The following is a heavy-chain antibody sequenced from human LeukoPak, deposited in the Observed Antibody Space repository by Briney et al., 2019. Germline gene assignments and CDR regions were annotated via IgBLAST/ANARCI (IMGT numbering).Heavy chain of an antibody. Sequence: PGGSLRLSCAASGFTFSSYGMHWVRQAPGKGLEWVAFIRYDGSNKYYADSVKGRFTISRDNSKNTLYLQMNSLRAEDTAVYYCAKDRVTMVRGVINNWFDPWGQGTLVTVSS. J-gene: IGHJ5*02. V-gene: IGHV3-30*02. CDR3: AKDRVTMVRGVINNWFDP. CDR2: IRYDGSNK. CDR1: GFTFSSYG. D-gene: IGHD3-10*01.